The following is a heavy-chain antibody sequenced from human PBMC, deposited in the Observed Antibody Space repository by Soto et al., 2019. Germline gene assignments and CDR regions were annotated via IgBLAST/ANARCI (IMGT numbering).Heavy chain of an antibody. V-gene: IGHV3-15*07. CDR2: IKSKTDGGTT. D-gene: IGHD6-19*01. CDR3: TTDDSSGWCFYYYGMDL. CDR1: GFTIMNAC. Sequence: GGSLRHSCAASGFTIMNACINRVSQDPGKGLEWVGRIKSKTDGGTTDYAAPVKGRFTISRDDSKNTLYLQMNSLKTEDTAVYYCTTDDSSGWCFYYYGMDLWGKGTMVTVSS. J-gene: IGHJ6*04.